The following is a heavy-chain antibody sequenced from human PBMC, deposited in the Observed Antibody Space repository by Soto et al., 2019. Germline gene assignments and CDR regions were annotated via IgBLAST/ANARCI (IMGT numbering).Heavy chain of an antibody. Sequence: LRLSCAASGFSVRTNYMSWVRQAPGKGLEWVSVFESGGSIYYADSVKGRFIISRDYARNTVDLQLNSLRADDTAVYYCARAGMTPDFFDYWGQGTLVTVSS. CDR2: FESGGSI. J-gene: IGHJ4*02. CDR3: ARAGMTPDFFDY. V-gene: IGHV3-53*01. D-gene: IGHD3-3*01. CDR1: GFSVRTNY.